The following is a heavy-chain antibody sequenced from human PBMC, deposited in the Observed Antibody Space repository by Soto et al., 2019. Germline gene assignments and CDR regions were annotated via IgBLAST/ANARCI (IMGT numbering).Heavy chain of an antibody. CDR1: GGTFSPYT. D-gene: IGHD2-8*01. V-gene: IGHV1-69*08. Sequence: QVQLVQSGAEVKKPGSSVKVSCKASGGTFSPYTVNWVRQAPGQGLEWMGRIIPFLGVTNYAQKFQARVTLTADTSTTTASMELSGLRFEDTAVYYCARDWASNVSTWSLGAFWGRGTLVTVSS. CDR2: IIPFLGVT. CDR3: ARDWASNVSTWSLGAF. J-gene: IGHJ4*02.